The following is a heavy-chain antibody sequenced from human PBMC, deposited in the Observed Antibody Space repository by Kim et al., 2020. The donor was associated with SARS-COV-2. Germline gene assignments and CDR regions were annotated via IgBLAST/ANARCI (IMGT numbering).Heavy chain of an antibody. CDR3: ARAGGGEEGGMDV. CDR2: ISSSSSYI. J-gene: IGHJ6*02. D-gene: IGHD3-10*01. Sequence: GGSLRLSCAASGFTFSSYSMNWVRQAPGKGLEWVSSISSSSSYIYYADSVKGRFTISRDNAKNSLYLQMNSLRAEDTAVYYCARAGGGEEGGMDVWGQGTTVTVSS. V-gene: IGHV3-21*01. CDR1: GFTFSSYS.